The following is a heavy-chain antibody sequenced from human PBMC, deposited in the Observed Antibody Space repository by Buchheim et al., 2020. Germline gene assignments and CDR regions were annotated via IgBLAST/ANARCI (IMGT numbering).Heavy chain of an antibody. CDR2: ISHNSGTDI. CDR1: GFTFSDYY. J-gene: IGHJ4*02. CDR3: ARVFPSSIVATGGYFDY. V-gene: IGHV3-11*04. Sequence: QVQLVESGGGLVKPGGSLRLSCAASGFTFSDYYMGWIRQAPGKGLECVSYISHNSGTDIYYADSVKGRFTISRDNAKNSLYLQMNSLRAEDTAVYYCARVFPSSIVATGGYFDYWGQGTL. D-gene: IGHD5-12*01.